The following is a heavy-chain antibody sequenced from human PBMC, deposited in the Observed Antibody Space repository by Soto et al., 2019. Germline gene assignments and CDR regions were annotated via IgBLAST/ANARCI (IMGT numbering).Heavy chain of an antibody. Sequence: QVQLVQSGAEVKKPGASVKVSCKASGYTFTSYGISRVRQAPGQGLEWMGWISAYNGNTNYAQKLQGRVTMTTDTSTSTAYMELRSLRSDDTAVYYCARVGGIGYCSGGSCHTYNAFDIWGQGTMVTVSS. D-gene: IGHD2-15*01. CDR3: ARVGGIGYCSGGSCHTYNAFDI. J-gene: IGHJ3*02. V-gene: IGHV1-18*01. CDR2: ISAYNGNT. CDR1: GYTFTSYG.